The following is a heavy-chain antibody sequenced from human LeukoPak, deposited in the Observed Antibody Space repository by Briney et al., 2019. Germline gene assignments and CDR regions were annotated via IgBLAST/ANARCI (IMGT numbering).Heavy chain of an antibody. D-gene: IGHD3-10*01. CDR3: ARGLRARILWFGESPHNWFDP. J-gene: IGHJ5*02. CDR1: GGSFSGYY. Sequence: PSETLSLTCAVYGGSFSGYYWSWIRQPPGKGLEWIGEINHSGSTNYNPSLKSRVTISVDTSKNQFSLKLSSVTAADTAVYYCARGLRARILWFGESPHNWFDPWGQGTLVTVSS. CDR2: INHSGST. V-gene: IGHV4-34*01.